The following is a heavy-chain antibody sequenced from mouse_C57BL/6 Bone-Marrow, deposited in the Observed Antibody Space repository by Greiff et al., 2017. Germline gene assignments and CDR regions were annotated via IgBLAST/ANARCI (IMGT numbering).Heavy chain of an antibody. D-gene: IGHD1-1*02. Sequence: QVQLQQPGAELVKPGASVKLSCKASGYTFTSYWMHWVKQRPGQGLEWIGMIYPNSGSTNYNEKFKGKATLTVDKSSRTAYMQLSSLTSEASAFYYCAGEKSYGPCYLDYGGQGTTPTVSS. J-gene: IGHJ2*01. CDR3: AGEKSYGPCYLDY. CDR1: GYTFTSYW. CDR2: IYPNSGST. V-gene: IGHV1-64*01.